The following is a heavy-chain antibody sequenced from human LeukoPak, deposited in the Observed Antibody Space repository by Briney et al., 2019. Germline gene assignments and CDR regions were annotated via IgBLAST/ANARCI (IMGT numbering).Heavy chain of an antibody. Sequence: GASVKVSCKVSGYTLTELSMHWVRQAPGKGLEWMGGFDPEDGETIYAQKFQGRVTMTEDTSTDTAYMELSSLRSEDTAVYYCAGVDIVVVPAAIGLFDYWGQGTLVTVSS. D-gene: IGHD2-2*02. V-gene: IGHV1-24*01. CDR2: FDPEDGET. CDR3: AGVDIVVVPAAIGLFDY. CDR1: GYTLTELS. J-gene: IGHJ4*02.